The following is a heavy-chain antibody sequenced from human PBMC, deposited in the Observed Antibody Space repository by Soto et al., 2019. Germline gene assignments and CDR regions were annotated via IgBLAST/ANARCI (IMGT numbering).Heavy chain of an antibody. Sequence: GGSLRLSCAASGFGFDEDAMHWVRQAPGKGLEWVSGISWSGDMIRCADSVKGRFTISRDNGKNSLYLQVNSLRTEDTAFYYCVQGWLSEPYGKFDNWGQGALVTVSS. CDR3: VQGWLSEPYGKFDN. CDR1: GFGFDEDA. D-gene: IGHD3-10*01. CDR2: ISWSGDMI. V-gene: IGHV3-9*01. J-gene: IGHJ4*02.